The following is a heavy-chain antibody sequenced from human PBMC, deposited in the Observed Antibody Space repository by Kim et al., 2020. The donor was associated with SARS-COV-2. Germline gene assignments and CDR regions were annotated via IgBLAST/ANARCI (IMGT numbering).Heavy chain of an antibody. D-gene: IGHD3-10*01. Sequence: LKGRVTISVDTSQNQFSLKLSSVTAADTAVYYCARTGITMVRGAEGWFDPWGQGTLVTVSS. J-gene: IGHJ5*02. CDR3: ARTGITMVRGAEGWFDP. V-gene: IGHV4-30-2*04.